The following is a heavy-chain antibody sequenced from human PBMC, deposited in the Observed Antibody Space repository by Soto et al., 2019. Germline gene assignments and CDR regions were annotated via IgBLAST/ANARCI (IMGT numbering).Heavy chain of an antibody. J-gene: IGHJ6*02. CDR2: IYYSGST. V-gene: IGHV4-31*03. CDR3: ARALSGYDILTGYYRYYYYGMDV. CDR1: GGSISSGGYY. Sequence: QVQLQESGPGLVKPSQTLSLTCTVSGGSISSGGYYWSWIGQHPGKGLEGIGYIYYSGSTYYNPSLKSRVTLSVDTSKNPFSLKLSSVTAADTAVYYCARALSGYDILTGYYRYYYYGMDVWGQGTTVTVSS. D-gene: IGHD3-9*01.